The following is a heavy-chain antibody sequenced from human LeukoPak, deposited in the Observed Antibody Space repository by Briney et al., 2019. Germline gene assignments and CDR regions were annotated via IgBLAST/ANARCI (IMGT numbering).Heavy chain of an antibody. CDR1: GYSISSGYY. D-gene: IGHD6-19*01. CDR3: ARDQGDSSGSGFDP. J-gene: IGHJ5*02. V-gene: IGHV4-38-2*02. CDR2: IYHSGST. Sequence: SETLSLTCAVSGYSISSGYYWGWIRQPPGKGLEWIGSIYHSGSTYYNPSLKSRVTISVDTSKNQFSLKLSSVTAADTAVYYCARDQGDSSGSGFDPWGQGTLVTVSS.